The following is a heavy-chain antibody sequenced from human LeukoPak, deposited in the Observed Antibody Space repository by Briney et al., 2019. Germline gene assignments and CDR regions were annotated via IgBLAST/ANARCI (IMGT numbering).Heavy chain of an antibody. CDR1: GFNFRSFG. V-gene: IGHV3-33*01. CDR3: ARDAGGGFNSFNY. CDR2: IWYDGGNK. Sequence: PGGSLRLSCAASGFNFRSFGMHWVRQAPGKGLEWVAAIWYDGGNKYYADSLKGRFTVPRDNSKNTLHLQVSSLRAEDTAVYYCARDAGGGFNSFNYWGQGVLVTVSS. D-gene: IGHD3-16*01. J-gene: IGHJ4*02.